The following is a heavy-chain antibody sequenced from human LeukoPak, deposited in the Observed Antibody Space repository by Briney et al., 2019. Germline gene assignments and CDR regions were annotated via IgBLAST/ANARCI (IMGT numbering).Heavy chain of an antibody. V-gene: IGHV3-74*01. CDR3: ARGSGIYDY. J-gene: IGHJ4*02. D-gene: IGHD3-10*01. CDR2: FNSDGITT. CDR1: GFTFSSYW. Sequence: TGGSLRLSCAASGFTFSSYWMHWVRQAPGKGLVWVSRFNSDGITTSYADSVKGRFTISRDNAKNTLYLQMNSLRAEDTAVYYCARGSGIYDYWGQGTLVTVSS.